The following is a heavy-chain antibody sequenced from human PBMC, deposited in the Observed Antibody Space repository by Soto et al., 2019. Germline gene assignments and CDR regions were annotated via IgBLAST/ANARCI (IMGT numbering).Heavy chain of an antibody. CDR1: GFSLSTSGVG. CDR3: ARRRGYSYGYFDH. CDR2: IYWDDDK. Sequence: QITLKESGPTLVKPTQTLTLTCTFSGFSLSTSGVGVGWIRQPPGKALEWLALIYWDDDKRYSPSLKSRLTNPQENSKNPVVLKMTNMEPVETAPYFCARRRGYSYGYFDHWGQGTLVTVSS. J-gene: IGHJ4*02. D-gene: IGHD5-18*01. V-gene: IGHV2-5*02.